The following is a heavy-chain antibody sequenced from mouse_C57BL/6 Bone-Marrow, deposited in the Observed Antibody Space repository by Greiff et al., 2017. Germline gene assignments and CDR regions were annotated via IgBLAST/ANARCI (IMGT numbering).Heavy chain of an antibody. Sequence: QVQLQQPGAELVKPGASVKLSCKASGYTFTSYWMHWVKQRPGQGLEWIGMIHPNSGSTNYNEKFKSKATLTVDKSSSTAYMQLSSLTSEDSAVYYCARWYYGNLAWFAYWGQGTLVTVSA. D-gene: IGHD2-1*01. CDR2: IHPNSGST. V-gene: IGHV1-64*01. J-gene: IGHJ3*01. CDR3: ARWYYGNLAWFAY. CDR1: GYTFTSYW.